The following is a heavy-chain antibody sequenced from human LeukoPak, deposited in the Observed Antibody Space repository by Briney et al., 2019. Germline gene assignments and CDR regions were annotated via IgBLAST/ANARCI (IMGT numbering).Heavy chain of an antibody. D-gene: IGHD5-18*01. Sequence: PGGSLRLSCAASGFTFSSYEMNWVRQAPGKGLEWVSYISSSGSTIYYADSVKGRFTISRDNAKNSLYLQMNSLRAEDTAVYYCANNGYSYGLYFDYWGQGTLVTVSS. J-gene: IGHJ4*02. V-gene: IGHV3-48*03. CDR2: ISSSGSTI. CDR3: ANNGYSYGLYFDY. CDR1: GFTFSSYE.